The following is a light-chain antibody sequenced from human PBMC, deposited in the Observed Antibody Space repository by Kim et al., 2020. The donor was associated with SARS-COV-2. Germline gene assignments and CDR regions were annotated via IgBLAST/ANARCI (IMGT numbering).Light chain of an antibody. CDR1: PSIGSSD. CDR3: QQYYDSPLT. V-gene: IGKV3-20*01. CDR2: DAS. Sequence: SPGERATLSCRASPSIGSSDLAWYQQQPGQAPRLLIYDASTRAAGIPCRFSGSGSGADFTLTISRLEPEYFAEYSCQQYYDSPLTFGGGTKVDIK. J-gene: IGKJ4*01.